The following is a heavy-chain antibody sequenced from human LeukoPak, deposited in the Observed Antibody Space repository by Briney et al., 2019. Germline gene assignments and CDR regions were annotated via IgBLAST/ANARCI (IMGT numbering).Heavy chain of an antibody. V-gene: IGHV3-30*18. CDR2: ISYDGSNK. D-gene: IGHD1-14*01. Sequence: PGGSLRLSCAASGFTFSSYGMHWVRQAPGKGLEWVAVISYDGSNKYYADSVKGRFTISRDNSKNTLYLQMNSLRAEDTAVYYCAKSRRGYDAFDIWGQGTMVTVSP. CDR3: AKSRRGYDAFDI. CDR1: GFTFSSYG. J-gene: IGHJ3*02.